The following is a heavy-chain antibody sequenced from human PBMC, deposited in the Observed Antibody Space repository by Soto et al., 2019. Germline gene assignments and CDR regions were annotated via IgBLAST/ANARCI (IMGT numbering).Heavy chain of an antibody. CDR3: ARDGYDGSGSPYPAY. CDR2: IYYLGST. CDR1: GGSMSEYF. J-gene: IGHJ4*02. V-gene: IGHV4-59*01. Sequence: ASETLSLTCSVSGGSMSEYFWSWIRQSPGKGLEWIGYIYYLGSTDYNPSLKSRVTISVDTSKRQFSLRLTSVTAADTAVYYCARDGYDGSGSPYPAYWGPGTQVTVSS. D-gene: IGHD3-10*01.